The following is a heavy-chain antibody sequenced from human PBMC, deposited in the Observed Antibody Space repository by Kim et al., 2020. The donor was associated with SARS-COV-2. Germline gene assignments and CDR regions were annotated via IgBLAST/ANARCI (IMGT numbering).Heavy chain of an antibody. V-gene: IGHV3-9*01. J-gene: IGHJ3*02. CDR1: GFTFGDYA. D-gene: IGHD3-16*02. CDR3: AKSGAITFGGVIVMGDAFDI. Sequence: GGSLRLSCAASGFTFGDYAMHWVRQAPGKGLEWVSGISWNSGSIGYADSVKGRFTISRDNAKNSLYLQMNSLRAEDTALYYCAKSGAITFGGVIVMGDAFDIWGQGTMVTVSS. CDR2: ISWNSGSI.